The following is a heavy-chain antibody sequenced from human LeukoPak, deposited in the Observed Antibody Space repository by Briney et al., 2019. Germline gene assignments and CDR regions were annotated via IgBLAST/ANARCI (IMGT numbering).Heavy chain of an antibody. J-gene: IGHJ4*02. CDR2: VYSGGST. D-gene: IGHD3-22*01. Sequence: GGSLRLSCAASGFTVSSNYMSWVRQAPGKGLEWVSVVYSGGSTYYADSVKGRFTISRDNSKNTLYLQMNSLRAEDTAVYYCARGEYDSGGYYVWGQGTLVTVSS. V-gene: IGHV3-53*01. CDR1: GFTVSSNY. CDR3: ARGEYDSGGYYV.